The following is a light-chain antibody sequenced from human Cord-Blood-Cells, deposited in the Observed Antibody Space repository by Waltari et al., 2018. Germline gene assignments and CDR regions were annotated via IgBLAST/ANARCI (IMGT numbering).Light chain of an antibody. CDR1: QSISSY. CDR3: QQSYSTPLT. V-gene: IGKV1-39*01. Sequence: DIQMTQSPSSLSASVGDRVTITCRASQSISSYLNWYQQKPVKAPKFLIYAASSLQSGVPSRFSGSGSGTDFTLTISSLQPEDFATYYCQQSYSTPLTFGGGTKVEIK. CDR2: AAS. J-gene: IGKJ4*01.